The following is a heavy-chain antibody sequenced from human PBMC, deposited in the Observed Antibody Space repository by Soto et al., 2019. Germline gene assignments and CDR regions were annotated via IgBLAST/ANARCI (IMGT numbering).Heavy chain of an antibody. CDR1: GFTFSSCA. J-gene: IGHJ4*02. CDR2: VTPDETLY. CDR3: VKDRSDTWSFDY. V-gene: IGHV3-30*18. D-gene: IGHD2-8*02. Sequence: QVQLVESGGGVVQPGRSLRLSCVASGFTFSSCAMHWVRQVPGKGLEWLAVVTPDETLYHYADSVKGRFSISRDNSRKTLYLQMNGLRPEDTAVYYCVKDRSDTWSFDYWGQGTLVTVSS.